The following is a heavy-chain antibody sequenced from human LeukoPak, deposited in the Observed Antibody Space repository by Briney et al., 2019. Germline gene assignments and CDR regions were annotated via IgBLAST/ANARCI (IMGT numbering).Heavy chain of an antibody. CDR2: IWRNGGST. Sequence: PGVPLRLSCGPSGFPFSSYPMHWVRHSTGEAREYVSSIWRNGGSTHYANSVKGTFTISRDNSKNTLYLQMGSLRAEDMAVYYCALSYYDSSGPHAFDIWGQGTMVTVSS. CDR3: ALSYYDSSGPHAFDI. CDR1: GFPFSSYP. V-gene: IGHV3-64*01. J-gene: IGHJ3*02. D-gene: IGHD3-22*01.